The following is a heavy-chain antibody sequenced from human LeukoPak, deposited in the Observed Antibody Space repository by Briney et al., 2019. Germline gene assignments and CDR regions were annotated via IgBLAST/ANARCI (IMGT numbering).Heavy chain of an antibody. CDR3: ARNYGGTSKYFDY. J-gene: IGHJ4*02. V-gene: IGHV1-2*02. CDR2: ISPKSSVT. D-gene: IGHD4-23*01. CDR1: GYSFNDYY. Sequence: GSPVKVSCKASGYSFNDYYIHWVRQAPGQGLEWMGWISPKSSVTNYAQNFQGRVTMTRDTSITTAYMELSGLTSDDTALYYCARNYGGTSKYFDYWGQGTLDSVSS.